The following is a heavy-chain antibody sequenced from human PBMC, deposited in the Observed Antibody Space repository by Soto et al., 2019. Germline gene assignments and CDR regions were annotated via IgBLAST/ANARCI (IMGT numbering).Heavy chain of an antibody. CDR2: LSGSGGSA. CDR3: AKSRYSGSYYLDY. D-gene: IGHD1-26*01. Sequence: GGSLGLSVEAFGATFSNLALSWVRQAPGKGLEWVSGLSGSGGSAYYADSVKGRFTVSRDNSRNTLYLEMNILRAEDTAVYYCAKSRYSGSYYLDYWGQGTLVTVSS. V-gene: IGHV3-23*01. J-gene: IGHJ4*02. CDR1: GATFSNLA.